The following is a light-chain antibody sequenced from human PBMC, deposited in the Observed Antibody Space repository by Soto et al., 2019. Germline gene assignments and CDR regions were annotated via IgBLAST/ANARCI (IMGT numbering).Light chain of an antibody. V-gene: IGKV1-5*03. CDR2: KAS. Sequence: DIQMTQSPSTLSASVGDRVTITCQASQSVDRWLAWYQQRPGKAPKALIYKASNLESGVPSRFSGSGSGTEFTLTITSLQPGDIATYYCQQYTTLATFGQGTMVEMK. CDR3: QQYTTLAT. CDR1: QSVDRW. J-gene: IGKJ1*01.